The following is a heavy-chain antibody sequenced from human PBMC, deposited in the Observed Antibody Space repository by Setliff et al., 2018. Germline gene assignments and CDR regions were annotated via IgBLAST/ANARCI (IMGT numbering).Heavy chain of an antibody. D-gene: IGHD6-13*01. CDR2: INPNSGGT. Sequence: ASVKVSCKASGYAFTGYYIHWVRQAPGQGLEWMGRINPNSGGTNYAQKFQGRVTMTRDTSISTAYMELSRLTSDDTAVYYCARTGYRLAHWFDPWGQGTLVTVSS. V-gene: IGHV1-2*06. CDR1: GYAFTGYY. CDR3: ARTGYRLAHWFDP. J-gene: IGHJ5*02.